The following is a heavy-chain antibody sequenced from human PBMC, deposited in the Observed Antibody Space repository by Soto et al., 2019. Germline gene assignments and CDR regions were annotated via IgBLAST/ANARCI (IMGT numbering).Heavy chain of an antibody. CDR2: IYHTGNT. V-gene: IGHV4-4*02. J-gene: IGHJ5*01. D-gene: IGHD2-2*01. CDR3: AIVVTAAAGNPRNVLDS. CDR1: GGSIRRIRW. Sequence: SGTPSLPWGSAGGSIRRIRWWSGVRQPPGKGLEWIGEIYHTGNTNYNPPLESRVTVSVDQSKNQFSLNLNSVTAADTAVYYGAIVVTAAAGNPRNVLDSWGQGP.